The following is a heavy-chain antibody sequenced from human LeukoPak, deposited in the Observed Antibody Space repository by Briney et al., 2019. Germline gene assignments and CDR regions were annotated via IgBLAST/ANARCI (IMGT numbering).Heavy chain of an antibody. CDR3: AKLEYYGSGSQPDY. D-gene: IGHD3-10*01. CDR2: IRYDGSNK. Sequence: PGGSLRLSCAASGFTFSSYGMHWVRQAPGKGLEWLAFIRYDGSNKYYADSVKGRFTISRDNSKNTLYLQMNSLRAEDTAVYYCAKLEYYGSGSQPDYWGQGTLVTVSS. J-gene: IGHJ4*02. V-gene: IGHV3-30*02. CDR1: GFTFSSYG.